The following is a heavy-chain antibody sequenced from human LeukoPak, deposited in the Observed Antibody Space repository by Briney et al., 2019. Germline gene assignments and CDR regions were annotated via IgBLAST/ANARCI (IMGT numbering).Heavy chain of an antibody. CDR3: VRWATVLRV. CDR1: GFTVSSNY. D-gene: IGHD3-3*01. V-gene: IGHV3-53*01. CDR2: IYSGGST. J-gene: IGHJ3*01. Sequence: GGSLCPACAVSGFTVSSNYTSWVRQAPGKGLEWVSVIYSGGSTYYADSVKGRFTISRDNSKNTLYLQMNSLRAEDTAVYYCVRWATVLRVWGQASNVSVSS.